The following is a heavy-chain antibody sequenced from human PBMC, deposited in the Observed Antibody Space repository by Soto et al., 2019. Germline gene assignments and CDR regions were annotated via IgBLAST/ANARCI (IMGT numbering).Heavy chain of an antibody. Sequence: PGGSLRLSCAASGFTFSDYYMAWVRQAPGKAPEWVSYLSRSGATTVYAESVRGRFTISRDNAKNSLFLQMNNLRPEDTAVYYCARDSWNYDYWGRGTLVTVSS. J-gene: IGHJ4*02. CDR2: LSRSGATT. D-gene: IGHD6-13*01. CDR1: GFTFSDYY. CDR3: ARDSWNYDY. V-gene: IGHV3-11*01.